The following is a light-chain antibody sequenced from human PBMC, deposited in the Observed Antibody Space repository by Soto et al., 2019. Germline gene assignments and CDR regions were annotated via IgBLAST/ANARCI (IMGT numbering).Light chain of an antibody. V-gene: IGKV3-20*01. CDR3: QQYGSSPRT. CDR2: GVS. Sequence: EIVLTQSPGTLSLSPGEIATLSCRASQSISNNYLAWYQQKPGQAPRLLMYGVSSRATVISDRFSGSGSGTDFTLTISRLETDDCAVYYCQQYGSSPRTFGQGTQVEIK. CDR1: QSISNNY. J-gene: IGKJ1*01.